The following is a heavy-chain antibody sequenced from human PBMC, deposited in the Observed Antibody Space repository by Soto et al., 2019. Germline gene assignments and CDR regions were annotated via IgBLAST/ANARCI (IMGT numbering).Heavy chain of an antibody. CDR1: GFTFSSYA. V-gene: IGHV3-23*01. J-gene: IGHJ3*01. Sequence: EVQLLESGGGLVQPGGSLRLSCAASGFTFSSYAMSWVRQAPGKGLEWVSAISGSGGSTYYADSVKGRFTISRDNSKNTLYLQMNSLRAEDTAVYYCAKDLKERWLQLQDGVDAFDLWGQGTMVTVSS. CDR2: ISGSGGST. D-gene: IGHD5-12*01. CDR3: AKDLKERWLQLQDGVDAFDL.